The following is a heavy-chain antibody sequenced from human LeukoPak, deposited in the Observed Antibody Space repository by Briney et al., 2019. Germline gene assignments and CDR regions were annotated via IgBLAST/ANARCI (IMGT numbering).Heavy chain of an antibody. Sequence: KSSETLSLTCTVSGGSISSSSYYWGWIRQPPGKGLEWIGSIYYSGSTNYNPSLKSRVTISVDTSKNQFSLKLSSVTAADTAVYYRARLQRITMIVVVIRRFGHFDYWGQGTLVTVSS. V-gene: IGHV4-39*07. D-gene: IGHD3-22*01. J-gene: IGHJ4*02. CDR2: IYYSGST. CDR3: ARLQRITMIVVVIRRFGHFDY. CDR1: GGSISSSSYY.